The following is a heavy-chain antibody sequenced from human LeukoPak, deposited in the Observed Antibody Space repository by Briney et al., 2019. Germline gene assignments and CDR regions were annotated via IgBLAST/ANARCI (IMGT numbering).Heavy chain of an antibody. D-gene: IGHD5-18*01. V-gene: IGHV3-23*01. J-gene: IGHJ4*02. CDR1: GFTVSSSYA. CDR2: ISGSGGFT. Sequence: GGSLRLSCAASGFTVSSSYAMSWGRQAPGKGLEWVSTISGSGGFTYYADSVKGRFTISRDDSKNTLYLQMNSLRAEDTAVYYCAKGANSYTSSHFDYWGQGTLVTVSS. CDR3: AKGANSYTSSHFDY.